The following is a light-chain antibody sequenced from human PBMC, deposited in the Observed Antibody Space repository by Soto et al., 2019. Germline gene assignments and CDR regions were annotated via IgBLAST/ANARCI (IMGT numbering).Light chain of an antibody. CDR3: HQRAGWPPS. CDR2: GAS. CDR1: QSVSSS. Sequence: EILLTQSPTTLSVSPGESATLSFRASQSVSSSLAWYQQKPGQAPRLVIYGASNRATGIPDRFSGSGSGTDFTLTINSLEPEDFAVYFCHQRAGWPPSFGGGTKVHI. J-gene: IGKJ4*01. V-gene: IGKV3-11*01.